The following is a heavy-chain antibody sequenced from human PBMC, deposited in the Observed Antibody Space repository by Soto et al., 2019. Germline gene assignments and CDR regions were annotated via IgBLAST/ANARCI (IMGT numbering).Heavy chain of an antibody. J-gene: IGHJ4*02. V-gene: IGHV4-59*08. CDR2: IYSDGST. Sequence: QVQLQESGPGLVKPSETLSLTCTVSGGSISRYYWSWIRQPPGKGLEWIGWIYSDGSTKYNPSLKGRLTISVDTSKNQFSLKLSSVTATDSAFYYCARQVGEMDYWGQGVLVTVSS. D-gene: IGHD1-26*01. CDR3: ARQVGEMDY. CDR1: GGSISRYY.